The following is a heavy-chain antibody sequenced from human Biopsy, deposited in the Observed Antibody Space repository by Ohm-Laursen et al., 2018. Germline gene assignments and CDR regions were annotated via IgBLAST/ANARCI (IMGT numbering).Heavy chain of an antibody. V-gene: IGHV4-39*01. D-gene: IGHD3-22*01. J-gene: IGHJ5*02. CDR1: GGSISNNNYY. CDR2: IFYRGST. Sequence: SETLSLTCTVSGGSISNNNYYWGWIRQPPGKGLEWIGSIFYRGSTHYKPSLKSRVNISVDTSKNQFSLKLNSVTAADTAVYYCARSYDTSGYYYVSWGQGTLVTVSS. CDR3: ARSYDTSGYYYVS.